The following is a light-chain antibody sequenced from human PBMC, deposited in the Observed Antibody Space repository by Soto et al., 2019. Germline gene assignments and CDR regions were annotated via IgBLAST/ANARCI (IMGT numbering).Light chain of an antibody. J-gene: IGLJ2*01. CDR2: QIS. Sequence: QSALTQPASVSGSPGQSITISCTGTSSDIGGYKYVSWYQLHPGKVPKLIIYQISDRPSGVSNRFSGSKSGNTASLTISGLQAEDEADYYCTSHSTSNILIFGGGTKVTVL. V-gene: IGLV2-14*01. CDR1: SSDIGGYKY. CDR3: TSHSTSNILI.